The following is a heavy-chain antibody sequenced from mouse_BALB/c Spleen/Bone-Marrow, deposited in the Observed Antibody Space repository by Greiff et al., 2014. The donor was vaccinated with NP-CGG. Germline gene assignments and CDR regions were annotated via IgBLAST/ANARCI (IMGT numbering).Heavy chain of an antibody. D-gene: IGHD1-1*01. CDR3: ARSNYVGYYAMDY. V-gene: IGHV5-17*02. Sequence: EVKLVESGGGLVQPGGSRKLSCAASGFTFSSFGIHWVRQAPEKGLEWVAYISNDSSTIYYADTVKGRFTISRDNPKNTLFLQMTSLRSEDTAMYYCARSNYVGYYAMDYWGQGTSVTVSS. CDR2: ISNDSSTI. J-gene: IGHJ4*01. CDR1: GFTFSSFG.